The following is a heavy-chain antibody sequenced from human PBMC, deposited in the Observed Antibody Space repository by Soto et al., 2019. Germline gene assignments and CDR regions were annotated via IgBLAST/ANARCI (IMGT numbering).Heavy chain of an antibody. CDR1: GFTFSSYG. CDR2: ISYDGSNK. D-gene: IGHD4-17*01. J-gene: IGHJ6*03. V-gene: IGHV3-30*18. CDR3: AKPKPTTVTTSSYYYYMDV. Sequence: GGSLRLSCAASGFTFSSYGMHWVRQAPGKGLEWVAVISYDGSNKYYADSVKGRFTISRDNSKNTLYLQMNSLRAEDTAVYYCAKPKPTTVTTSSYYYYMDVWGKGTTVTVSS.